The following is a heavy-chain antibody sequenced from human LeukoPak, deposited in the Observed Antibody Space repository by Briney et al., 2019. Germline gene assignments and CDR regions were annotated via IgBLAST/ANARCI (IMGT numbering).Heavy chain of an antibody. CDR3: ARRASPGFFDY. CDR1: GGSFSGYY. J-gene: IGHJ4*02. CDR2: INHSGST. V-gene: IGHV4-34*01. Sequence: SETLSLTCAAYGGSFSGYYWSWIRQPPGKGLEWIGEINHSGSTNYNPSLKSRVTISVDTSKNQFSLKLSSVTAADTAVYYCARRASPGFFDYWGQGTLVTVSS.